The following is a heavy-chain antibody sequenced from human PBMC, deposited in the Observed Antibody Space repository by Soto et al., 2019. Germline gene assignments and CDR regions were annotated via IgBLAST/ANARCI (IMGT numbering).Heavy chain of an antibody. J-gene: IGHJ4*02. CDR3: ARVSADYSNYAIDFDY. D-gene: IGHD4-4*01. CDR1: GYTFTSYG. CDR2: ISAYNGNT. V-gene: IGHV1-18*01. Sequence: ASVKVSCKASGYTFTSYGISWVRQAPGQGLEWMGWISAYNGNTNYAQKLQGRVTMTTDTSTSTAYMELRSLRSDDTAVYYCARVSADYSNYAIDFDYWGQGTLVTVSS.